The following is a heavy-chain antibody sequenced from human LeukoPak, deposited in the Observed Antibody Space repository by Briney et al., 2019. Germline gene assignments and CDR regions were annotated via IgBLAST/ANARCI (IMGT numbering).Heavy chain of an antibody. CDR2: IIPILGIA. Sequence: GSSVKVSCKASGGTFSSYAISWVRQAPGQGLEWMGRIIPILGIANYAQKFQGRVTITADKSTSTAYMGLSSLRSEDTAVYYCARASPYYDSRGVREWGQGTLVTVSS. CDR3: ARASPYYDSRGVRE. V-gene: IGHV1-69*04. J-gene: IGHJ4*02. D-gene: IGHD3-22*01. CDR1: GGTFSSYA.